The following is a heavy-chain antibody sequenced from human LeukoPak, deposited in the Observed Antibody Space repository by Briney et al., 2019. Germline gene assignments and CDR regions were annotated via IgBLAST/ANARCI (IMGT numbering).Heavy chain of an antibody. D-gene: IGHD3-16*01. CDR1: GFTFSSYG. J-gene: IGHJ4*02. V-gene: IGHV3-30*18. CDR3: AKDYMITFGVEEHSGVFDY. CDR2: ISYDGSNK. Sequence: GGSLRLSCAASGFTFSSYGMHWVRQAPGKGLERVAVISYDGSNKYCAGSVKGRFTISRDYSKNTLYLQMNSLRAEDTAVYYCAKDYMITFGVEEHSGVFDYWGQGTLVTVSS.